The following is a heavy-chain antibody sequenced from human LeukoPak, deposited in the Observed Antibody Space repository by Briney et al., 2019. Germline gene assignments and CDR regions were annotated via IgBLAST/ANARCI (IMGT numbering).Heavy chain of an antibody. D-gene: IGHD3-9*01. CDR2: ISYDGSNK. CDR3: AKDLYLTGCSFDY. J-gene: IGHJ4*02. Sequence: PGGSLRLSCAASGFTFSRYGMHWVRQAPGKGLEWVAVISYDGSNKYYADSVKGRFTISGDNSKNTLYLQMNSLRAEDTAVYYCAKDLYLTGCSFDYWGQGTLVTVSS. CDR1: GFTFSRYG. V-gene: IGHV3-30*18.